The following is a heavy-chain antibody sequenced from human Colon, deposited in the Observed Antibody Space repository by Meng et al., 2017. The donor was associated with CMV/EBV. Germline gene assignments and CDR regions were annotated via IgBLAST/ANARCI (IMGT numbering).Heavy chain of an antibody. CDR1: GFTFSSYA. CDR3: AKDCATTRCPSGYYYGMDV. Sequence: GESLKISCAASGFTFSSYAMSWVRQAPGKGLEWVSVISGSGGVTYYADSVKGRFTISGDNSKNTVYLQMNSLRAEDTVVYYCAKDCATTRCPSGYYYGMDVWGQGTTVTVSS. V-gene: IGHV3-23*01. D-gene: IGHD2-2*01. CDR2: ISGSGGVT. J-gene: IGHJ6*02.